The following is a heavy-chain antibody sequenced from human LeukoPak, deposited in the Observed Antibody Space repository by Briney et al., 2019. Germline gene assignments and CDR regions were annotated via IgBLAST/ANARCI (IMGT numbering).Heavy chain of an antibody. Sequence: PGGSLRLSCAASGFTFSSYPMSWVRQAPGKGLEWVSAISGSGGSTYYADSVKGRFTISRDNSKNTLYLQMNSLRAEDTAVYYCAKRDTTYYYWYMDVWGKGTTVTVSS. D-gene: IGHD1-1*01. CDR3: AKRDTTYYYWYMDV. CDR2: ISGSGGST. J-gene: IGHJ6*03. CDR1: GFTFSSYP. V-gene: IGHV3-23*01.